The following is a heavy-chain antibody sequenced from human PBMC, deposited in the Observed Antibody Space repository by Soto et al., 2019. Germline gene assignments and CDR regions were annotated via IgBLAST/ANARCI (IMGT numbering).Heavy chain of an antibody. CDR2: IYWDDDK. CDR3: AHSLIGYYYDSSGSNWFDP. V-gene: IGHV2-5*02. D-gene: IGHD3-22*01. Sequence: QITLKESGPTLVKPTQTLTLTCTFSGFSLSTSGVGVGWIRQPPGKALEWLALIYWDDDKRYSTSLKSRLTITKDTSKNQVVITMTNMDPVDTASYYCAHSLIGYYYDSSGSNWFDPWGQGTLVTVSS. CDR1: GFSLSTSGVG. J-gene: IGHJ5*02.